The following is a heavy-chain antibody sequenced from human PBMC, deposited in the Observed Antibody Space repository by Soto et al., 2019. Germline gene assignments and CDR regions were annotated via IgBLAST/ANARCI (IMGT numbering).Heavy chain of an antibody. J-gene: IGHJ6*03. CDR3: ARETSVDIVVVPAAPNYYYYYMDV. Sequence: QVQLVQSGAEVKKPGASVKVSCKASGYTFTSYYMHWVRQAPGQGLEWMGIINPSGGSTSYAQKYRGRVTMTRDTSTSTVYMELSSLRSNDTAVYYCARETSVDIVVVPAAPNYYYYYMDVWGKGTTVTVSS. CDR2: INPSGGST. CDR1: GYTFTSYY. V-gene: IGHV1-46*01. D-gene: IGHD2-2*01.